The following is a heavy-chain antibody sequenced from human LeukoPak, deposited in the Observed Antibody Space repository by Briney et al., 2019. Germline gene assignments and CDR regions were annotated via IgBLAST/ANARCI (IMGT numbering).Heavy chain of an antibody. CDR3: ARTNWNYGSYGCFDP. Sequence: AASVKVSCKASGYTFTSCYMHWVRQAPGQGLEWMGIINPSGGSTSYAQKFQGRVTMTRDTSTSTVYMELSSLRSEDTAVYYCARTNWNYGSYGCFDPWGQGTLVTVSS. J-gene: IGHJ5*02. V-gene: IGHV1-46*01. D-gene: IGHD1-7*01. CDR1: GYTFTSCY. CDR2: INPSGGST.